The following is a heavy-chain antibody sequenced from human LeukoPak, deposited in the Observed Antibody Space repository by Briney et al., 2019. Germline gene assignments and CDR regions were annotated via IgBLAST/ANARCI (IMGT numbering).Heavy chain of an antibody. CDR1: GGTFSSYA. D-gene: IGHD3-10*01. V-gene: IGHV1-2*02. Sequence: ASVKVSCKASGGTFSSYAISWVRQAPGQGLEWMGWINPNSGGTNYAQKFQGRVTMTRDTSISTAYMELSRLRSDDTAVYYCARNEGRPSSFDYWGQGTLVTVSS. J-gene: IGHJ4*02. CDR3: ARNEGRPSSFDY. CDR2: INPNSGGT.